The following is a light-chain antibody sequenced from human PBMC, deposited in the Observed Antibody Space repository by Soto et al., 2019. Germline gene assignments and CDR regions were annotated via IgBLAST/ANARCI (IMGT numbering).Light chain of an antibody. CDR3: QQYSSLPLT. CDR1: QSVSSN. V-gene: IGKV3-15*01. J-gene: IGKJ4*01. CDR2: GAS. Sequence: EIVMTQSPATLSVSPGERAPLSCRASQSVSSNLAWYQQKPGQAPRLLIYGASTRATGIPARFSGSGSGTEFTLTISRLEPEDFAVYYCQQYSSLPLTFGGGTKVDI.